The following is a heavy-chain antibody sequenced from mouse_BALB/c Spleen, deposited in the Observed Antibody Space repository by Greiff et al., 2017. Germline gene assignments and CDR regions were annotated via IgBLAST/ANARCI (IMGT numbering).Heavy chain of an antibody. D-gene: IGHD2-2*01. J-gene: IGHJ3*01. CDR2: ISSGGSYT. Sequence: EVKLEESGGGLVKPGGSLKLSCAASGFTFSSYAMSWVRQSPEKRLEWVAEISSGGSYTYYPDTVTGRFTISRDNAKNTLYLEMSSLRSEDTAMYYCARGGYGYDDAWFAYWGQGTLVTVSA. CDR1: GFTFSSYA. V-gene: IGHV5-9-4*01. CDR3: ARGGYGYDDAWFAY.